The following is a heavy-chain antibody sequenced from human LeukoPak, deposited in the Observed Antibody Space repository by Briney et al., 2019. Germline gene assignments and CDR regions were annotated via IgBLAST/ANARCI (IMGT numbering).Heavy chain of an antibody. V-gene: IGHV3-7*01. D-gene: IGHD3-22*01. Sequence: GGSLRLSCAASGFTFSSYWMSWVRQAPGKGLEWVANIKQDGSEKYYVDSVKGRFTISRDNAKNSLYLQMNSLRAEDTAVYYCARDLTSFYYYDSSGYTLWGQGTLVTVSS. CDR2: IKQDGSEK. CDR1: GFTFSSYW. CDR3: ARDLTSFYYYDSSGYTL. J-gene: IGHJ4*02.